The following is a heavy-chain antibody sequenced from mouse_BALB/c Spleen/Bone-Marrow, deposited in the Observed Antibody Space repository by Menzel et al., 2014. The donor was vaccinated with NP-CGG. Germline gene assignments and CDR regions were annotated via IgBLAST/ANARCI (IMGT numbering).Heavy chain of an antibody. V-gene: IGHV14-3*02. CDR2: IDPANGNT. CDR3: ARYYYGYYFDY. J-gene: IGHJ2*01. CDR1: GFNIKDTY. Sequence: VHVKQSGAELVKPGASVKLSCTASGFNIKDTYMHWVKQRPEQGLEWIGRIDPANGNTKYDPKFQGKATITADISSNTAYLQLSSLTSEDTAVYYCARYYYGYYFDYWGQGTTLTVSS. D-gene: IGHD1-1*01.